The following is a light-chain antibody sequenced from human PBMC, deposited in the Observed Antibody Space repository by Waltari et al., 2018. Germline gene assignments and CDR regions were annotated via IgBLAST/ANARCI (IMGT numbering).Light chain of an antibody. J-gene: IGLJ3*02. CDR1: SNNVGNQG. CDR3: SAWDSNLSAWV. V-gene: IGLV10-54*04. CDR2: RNN. Sequence: QAGLTQPPSVSKALRQTATLTCTGNSNNVGNQGAAWLQQHQGHPPKLLSYRNNNRPAGVSGGFSASRSGNTASLTITGLQPEDEADYYCSAWDSNLSAWVFGGGTKLSVL.